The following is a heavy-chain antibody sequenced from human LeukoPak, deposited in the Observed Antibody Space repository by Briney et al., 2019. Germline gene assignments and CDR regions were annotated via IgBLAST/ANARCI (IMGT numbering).Heavy chain of an antibody. D-gene: IGHD3-22*01. J-gene: IGHJ3*02. CDR3: ARDLRSGLASIGAFDI. CDR2: ISYDGSNK. CDR1: GFTFSSYA. V-gene: IGHV3-30*04. Sequence: GRSLRLSCAASGFTFSSYAMHWVRQAPGKGLEWVAVISYDGSNKYYADSVKGRFTISRDNSKNTLYLQMNSLRAEDTAVYYCARDLRSGLASIGAFDIWGQGTMVTVSS.